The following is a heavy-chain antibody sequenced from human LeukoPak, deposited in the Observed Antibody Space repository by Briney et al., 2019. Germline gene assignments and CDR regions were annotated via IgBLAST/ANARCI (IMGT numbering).Heavy chain of an antibody. D-gene: IGHD6-13*01. CDR2: IGTTGHT. Sequence: SGGSLRLSCEAYGFTFSDYDMHWVPQATGKGLEWVSAIGTTGHTYSSDSVRGRFTIARENAKNSLDRQRSSLRAGDTAVYYCGRSPSYSSSWYALGSWGQGTLVTVSS. CDR3: GRSPSYSSSWYALGS. CDR1: GFTFSDYD. V-gene: IGHV3-13*01. J-gene: IGHJ4*02.